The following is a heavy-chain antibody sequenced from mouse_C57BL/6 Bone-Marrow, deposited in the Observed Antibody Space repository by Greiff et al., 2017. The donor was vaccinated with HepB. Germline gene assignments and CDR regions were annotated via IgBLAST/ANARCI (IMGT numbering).Heavy chain of an antibody. V-gene: IGHV3-6*01. D-gene: IGHD4-1*01. CDR3: ARIERLGGSYFDY. J-gene: IGHJ2*01. CDR2: ISYDGSN. CDR1: GYSITSGYY. Sequence: EVKLMESGPGLVKPSQSLSLTCSVTGYSITSGYYWNWIRQFPGNKLEWMGYISYDGSNNYNPSLKNRISITRDTSKNQFFLKLNSVTTEDTATYYCARIERLGGSYFDYWGQGTTLTVSS.